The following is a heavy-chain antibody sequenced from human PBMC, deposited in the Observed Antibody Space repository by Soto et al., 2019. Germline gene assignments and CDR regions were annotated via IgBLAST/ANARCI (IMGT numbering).Heavy chain of an antibody. CDR1: GGSISSYY. D-gene: IGHD5-12*01. J-gene: IGHJ6*02. V-gene: IGHV4-59*01. Sequence: PSETLSLTCTVSGGSISSYYWSWIRQPPGKGLEWIGYIYYSGSTNYNPSLKSRVTISVDTSKNQLSLKLSSVTAADTAVYYCARGSSGYDYYYYCGMDFSAQGSTVTGSS. CDR2: IYYSGST. CDR3: ARGSSGYDYYYYCGMDF.